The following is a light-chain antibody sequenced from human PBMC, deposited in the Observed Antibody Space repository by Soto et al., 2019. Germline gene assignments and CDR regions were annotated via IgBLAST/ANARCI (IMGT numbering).Light chain of an antibody. CDR2: ANN. CDR1: SSNIGAGYD. Sequence: QSVLTQPPSVSGAPGQRVTISCSGSSSNIGAGYDVHWYQQLPGTAPKLLISANNIRPSGVPDRFSGSKSGTSASLAITGLQAEDEADYYCQSYDSSLSAYVFATGTKLTVL. J-gene: IGLJ1*01. CDR3: QSYDSSLSAYV. V-gene: IGLV1-40*01.